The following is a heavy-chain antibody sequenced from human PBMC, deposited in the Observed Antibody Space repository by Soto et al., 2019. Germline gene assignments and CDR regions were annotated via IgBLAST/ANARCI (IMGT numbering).Heavy chain of an antibody. D-gene: IGHD1-1*01. CDR3: ARGRYGDY. CDR1: GYAFTTYG. CDR2: ISAHNGNT. V-gene: IGHV1-18*01. J-gene: IGHJ4*02. Sequence: QVHLVQSGAEVKKPGASVKVSCQGSGYAFTTYGITWVRQAPGQGLEWMGWISAHNGNTNYAQKLQGRVTVTRDTSTSTAYRERRSLRYDDTAGYYWARGRYGDYWGQGALVTVSS.